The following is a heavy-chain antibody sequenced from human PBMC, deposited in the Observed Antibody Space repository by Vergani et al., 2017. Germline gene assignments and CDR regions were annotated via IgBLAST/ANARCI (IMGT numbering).Heavy chain of an antibody. D-gene: IGHD1-26*01. V-gene: IGHV3-23*01. CDR2: ISASGGST. J-gene: IGHJ4*02. CDR1: GFTFTSYG. Sequence: EVQLLESGGGLVQPGESLRLSCTVSGFTFTSYGISWVRQAPGKGLEWVSGISASGGSTYYTDSVKGRFIISRDISKHTLYLQMSSLRADDTSVYYCTKDRPRYWETPLFLFDYWGQGTLVAVSS. CDR3: TKDRPRYWETPLFLFDY.